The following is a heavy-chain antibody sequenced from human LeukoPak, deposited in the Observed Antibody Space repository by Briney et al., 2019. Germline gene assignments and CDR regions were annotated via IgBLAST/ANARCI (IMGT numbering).Heavy chain of an antibody. D-gene: IGHD6-19*01. Sequence: SETLSLTCAVSGGSISSSNWWSWVRQPPGKGLEWIGEIFHSGSTNYNPSLRSRVTISVDKSRNQFSLMLTSVTTADTAVYYCARVQPIAVAGRTFFDYWGQGTLVTVSS. J-gene: IGHJ4*02. CDR2: IFHSGST. CDR1: GGSISSSNW. V-gene: IGHV4-4*02. CDR3: ARVQPIAVAGRTFFDY.